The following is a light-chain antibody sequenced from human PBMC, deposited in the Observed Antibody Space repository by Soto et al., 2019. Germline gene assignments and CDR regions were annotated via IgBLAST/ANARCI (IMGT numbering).Light chain of an antibody. V-gene: IGLV1-51*01. J-gene: IGLJ2*01. Sequence: QSALTQPPSVSAAPGQKVTISCSGSYSNIGNNYVSWYQHFPGTTPKLLIFDNNKRPSGIPDRFSGSKSGTSATLGITGLQTGDEADYYCGTWDSSLSVVFGGGTKVTVL. CDR2: DNN. CDR1: YSNIGNNY. CDR3: GTWDSSLSVV.